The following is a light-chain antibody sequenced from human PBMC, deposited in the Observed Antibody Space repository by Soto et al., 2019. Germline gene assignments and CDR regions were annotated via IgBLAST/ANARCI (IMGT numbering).Light chain of an antibody. CDR2: AAS. V-gene: IGKV1-6*01. CDR1: QGIRHY. J-gene: IGKJ4*01. CDR3: LQYYNYPLT. Sequence: ALQMTQSPSSLSASVGDRVTITCRASQGIRHYLGWYQQKPGKAPKLLIYAASSLQSGVPSRFSGSGSGTDFTLTISSLQPEDFATYYCLQYYNYPLTFGGGTKVEIK.